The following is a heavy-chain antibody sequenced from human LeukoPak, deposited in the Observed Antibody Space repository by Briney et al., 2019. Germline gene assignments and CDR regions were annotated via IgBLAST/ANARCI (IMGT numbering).Heavy chain of an antibody. CDR3: ARGEGATSAIDY. CDR1: GYSFTDYY. V-gene: IGHV1-2*02. Sequence: GASVKVSCKASGYSFTDYYMHWVRQAPGQGLEWMGWINPNSGGTSYVQKFQGRVTMTRDTSITTAYMELSRLISDDTAVYYCARGEGATSAIDYWGQGTLVTVSS. J-gene: IGHJ4*02. D-gene: IGHD1-26*01. CDR2: INPNSGGT.